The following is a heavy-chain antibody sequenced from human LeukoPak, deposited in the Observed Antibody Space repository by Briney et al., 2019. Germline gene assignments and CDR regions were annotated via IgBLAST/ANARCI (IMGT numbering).Heavy chain of an antibody. CDR3: ARDGDWGYEYYFDY. V-gene: IGHV3-21*01. CDR2: ISSSSSYI. CDR1: GFTFSGYS. J-gene: IGHJ4*02. D-gene: IGHD7-27*01. Sequence: GGSLRLSCAASGFTFSGYSMNWVRQAPGKGLEWVSSISSSSSYIYYADSVKGRFTISRDNAKNSLYLQMNSLRAEDTAVYYCARDGDWGYEYYFDYWGQGTLVTVSS.